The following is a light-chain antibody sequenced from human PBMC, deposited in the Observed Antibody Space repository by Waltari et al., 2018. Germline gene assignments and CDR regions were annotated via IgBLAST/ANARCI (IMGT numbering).Light chain of an antibody. V-gene: IGLV2-11*01. CDR2: DVS. CDR1: SRDVGGSHF. CDR3: CSYVDTYTYV. J-gene: IGLJ1*01. Sequence: QSALTQPRSVSGPPGQSVTISCTGTSRDVGGSHFVSWFQQLPGGAPKLPIYDVSERPPGVPDRFAGSKAANTASLTISGLQAEDEADYYCCSYVDTYTYVFGPGTRVIVL.